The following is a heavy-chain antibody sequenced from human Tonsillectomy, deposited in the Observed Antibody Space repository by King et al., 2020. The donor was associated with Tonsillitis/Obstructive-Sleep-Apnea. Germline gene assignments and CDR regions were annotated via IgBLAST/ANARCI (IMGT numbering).Heavy chain of an antibody. Sequence: VQLQQWGAGLLKPSETLSLTCAVYGGSFSGYYWSWIRQPPGKGLEWIGEINHSGSTNYSPSLKSRVTISVDTSKNQFSLKLSSVTAADTAVYYCARGRHCSSTSCYRSTNYYMDVWGKGTTVTVSS. V-gene: IGHV4-34*01. CDR1: GGSFSGYY. CDR3: ARGRHCSSTSCYRSTNYYMDV. J-gene: IGHJ6*03. D-gene: IGHD2-2*02. CDR2: INHSGST.